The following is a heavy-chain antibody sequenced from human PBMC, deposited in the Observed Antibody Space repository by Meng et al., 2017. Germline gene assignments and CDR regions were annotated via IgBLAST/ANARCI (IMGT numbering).Heavy chain of an antibody. Sequence: GESLKISCAASGFTFSDYYMGWIRQAPGKGLEWVSYISSSGSTIYYADSVKGRFTISRDNAKNSLYLQMNSLRAEDTAVYYCARYPLTKYYYDSSGYYRYYFDYWGQGTLVTVSS. J-gene: IGHJ4*02. CDR3: ARYPLTKYYYDSSGYYRYYFDY. CDR1: GFTFSDYY. CDR2: ISSSGSTI. V-gene: IGHV3-11*04. D-gene: IGHD3-22*01.